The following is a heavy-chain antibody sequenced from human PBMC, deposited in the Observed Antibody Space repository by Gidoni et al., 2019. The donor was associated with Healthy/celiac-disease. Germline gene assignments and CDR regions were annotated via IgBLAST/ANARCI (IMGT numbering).Heavy chain of an antibody. Sequence: EVQLVESGGGLVTPGGSLRLSCAASGFTFSSYSMNWVRQAPGKGLEWVSSMSSSSSYIYYADSVKGRFTISRDNAKNSLYLQMNSLRADDTAVYYCARASGIIPFDYWGQGTLVTVSS. D-gene: IGHD1-26*01. CDR1: GFTFSSYS. V-gene: IGHV3-21*01. J-gene: IGHJ4*02. CDR2: MSSSSSYI. CDR3: ARASGIIPFDY.